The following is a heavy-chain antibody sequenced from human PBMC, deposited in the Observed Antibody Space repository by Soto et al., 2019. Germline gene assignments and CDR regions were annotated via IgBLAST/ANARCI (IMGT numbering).Heavy chain of an antibody. J-gene: IGHJ5*02. CDR1: GFTFSIYG. CDR2: ISSSSSTI. Sequence: VQLVESGGGVVQPGRSLRLSCAASGFTFSIYGMHWVRQAPGKGLEWVSYISSSSSTIYYADSVKGRFTISRDNAKNSLYLQMNSLRAEDTAVYYCARHPERIAEIGWFDPWGQGTLVTVSS. D-gene: IGHD6-13*01. CDR3: ARHPERIAEIGWFDP. V-gene: IGHV3-48*01.